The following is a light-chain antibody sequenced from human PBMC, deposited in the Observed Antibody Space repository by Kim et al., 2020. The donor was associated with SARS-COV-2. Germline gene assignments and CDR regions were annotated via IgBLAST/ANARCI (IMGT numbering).Light chain of an antibody. CDR2: GAS. J-gene: IGKJ5*01. CDR1: QTINSNY. V-gene: IGKV3-20*01. CDR3: QQYSRSPIT. Sequence: EIVLTQSPGTLSLSPGERAALSCRASQTINSNYLAWYQQRPGQAPRLLIFGASSRAAGIPDRFSGGGSGTDFTLTISSLEPEDFAVYYYQQYSRSPITFGQGTRLEIK.